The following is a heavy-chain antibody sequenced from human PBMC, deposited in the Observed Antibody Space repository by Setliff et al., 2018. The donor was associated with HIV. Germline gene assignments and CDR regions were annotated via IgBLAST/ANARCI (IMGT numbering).Heavy chain of an antibody. J-gene: IGHJ1*01. CDR3: ARVPTSSWYVTTQRTKEYFHH. CDR2: IYYSGNT. CDR1: GGSIKSSSYY. Sequence: ETLSLTCTVSGGSIKSSSYYWGWIRQPPGKGLEWIGSIYYSGNTYYNPSLKSRVTISTDTSRNQFSLRLSSVTAADTAIYYCARVPTSSWYVTTQRTKEYFHHWGQGTLVTVSS. D-gene: IGHD6-13*01. V-gene: IGHV4-39*07.